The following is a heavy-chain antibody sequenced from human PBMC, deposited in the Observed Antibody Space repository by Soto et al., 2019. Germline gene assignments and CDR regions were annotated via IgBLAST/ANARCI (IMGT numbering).Heavy chain of an antibody. J-gene: IGHJ4*02. CDR1: GFTVRSDH. V-gene: IGHV3-66*01. D-gene: IGHD3-16*02. CDR2: IQSGGNT. CDR3: AREKNTAGVTVLDS. Sequence: EVQLVESGGGLVQPGGSLRLSCAASGFTVRSDHMTWVRQTPGKGPEWVSVIQSGGNTYYADSVKGRFIISRDDSQNTLYLHMNNLGAEDTAVYYCAREKNTAGVTVLDSWGQGTLVTVSS.